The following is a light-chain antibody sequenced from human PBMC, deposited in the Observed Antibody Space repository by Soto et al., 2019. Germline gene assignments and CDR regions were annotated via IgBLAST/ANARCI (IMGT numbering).Light chain of an antibody. CDR1: TSNLGAGYD. CDR3: QAYDYTLTASV. CDR2: GNR. Sequence: QSVLTQPPSVSGAPGQRVTLPCTGNTSNLGAGYDVHWYQQLPGAAPKLVIFGNRNRPSGVPERFSGSKSGTSASLAITGLQAEDEADYYCQAYDYTLTASVFGGGTKLTVL. J-gene: IGLJ3*02. V-gene: IGLV1-40*01.